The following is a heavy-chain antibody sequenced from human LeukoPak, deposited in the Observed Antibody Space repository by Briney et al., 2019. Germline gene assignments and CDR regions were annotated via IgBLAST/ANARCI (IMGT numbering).Heavy chain of an antibody. J-gene: IGHJ4*02. CDR3: ARDRGYDYVWGSYRYEPYYFDY. CDR2: ISAYNGNT. CDR1: GYTFTSHG. D-gene: IGHD3-16*02. V-gene: IGHV1-18*01. Sequence: VASVKVSCKASGYTFTSHGISWVRQAPGQGLEWMGWISAYNGNTNYAQKLQGRVTMTTDTSTSTAYMELRSLRSDDTAVYYCARDRGYDYVWGSYRYEPYYFDYWGQGTLVTVSS.